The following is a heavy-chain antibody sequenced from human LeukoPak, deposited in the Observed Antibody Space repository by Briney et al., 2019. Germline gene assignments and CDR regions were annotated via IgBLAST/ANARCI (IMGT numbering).Heavy chain of an antibody. J-gene: IGHJ4*02. V-gene: IGHV3-7*01. Sequence: GGSLRLSCAASGFTFHGSWMNWVRQVPGKGLEWVANMDPSGTQKRYVDSVRGRFTISKDNSGTSFYLEMSSLTVDDTAIYYRVIWTSDNNWGQGTLVTVSS. CDR3: VIWTSDNN. CDR2: MDPSGTQK. D-gene: IGHD1-1*01. CDR1: GFTFHGSW.